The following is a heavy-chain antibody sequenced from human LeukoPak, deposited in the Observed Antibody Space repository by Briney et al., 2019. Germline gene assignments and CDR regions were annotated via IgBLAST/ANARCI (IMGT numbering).Heavy chain of an antibody. V-gene: IGHV4-34*01. Sequence: PSETLSLTRAVCGGSFSGYYWSWIRQPPGKGLEWIGEINHSGSTNYNPSLKSRVTISVDTSKNQLPLRLSSVTAADTAVYYCAREGSRDFWSGPVYYFDYWGQGTLVTVSS. CDR1: GGSFSGYY. CDR3: AREGSRDFWSGPVYYFDY. CDR2: INHSGST. D-gene: IGHD3-3*01. J-gene: IGHJ4*02.